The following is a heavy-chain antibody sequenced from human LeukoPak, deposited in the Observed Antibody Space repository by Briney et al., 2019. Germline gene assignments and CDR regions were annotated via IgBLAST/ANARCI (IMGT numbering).Heavy chain of an antibody. CDR2: ISSSGSTI. J-gene: IGHJ4*02. V-gene: IGHV3-48*03. CDR3: ARDQAGRHSDY. CDR1: GFTFSSYE. D-gene: IGHD6-13*01. Sequence: GGSLKLSCAASGFTFSSYEMNWVRQAPGKGLEWVSYISSSGSTIYYADSVKGRFTISRDNAKNSLYLQMNSLRAEDSAVYYCARDQAGRHSDYWGQGTLVTVSS.